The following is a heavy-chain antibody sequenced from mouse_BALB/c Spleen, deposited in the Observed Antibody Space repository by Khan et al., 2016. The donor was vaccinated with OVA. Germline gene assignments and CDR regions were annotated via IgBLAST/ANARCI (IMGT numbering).Heavy chain of an antibody. CDR1: GYSITSGYA. V-gene: IGHV3-2*02. J-gene: IGHJ2*01. CDR3: ARGNNYGYYFDY. CDR2: ISYSGVT. D-gene: IGHD1-1*01. Sequence: VQLVESGPGLVKPSQSLSLTCTVTGYSITSGYAWNWNRQFPGNKLEWVGYISYSGVTSYTPSLKSRISFTRDTSKNQSFLQLTSVTTEDTATYSGARGNNYGYYFDYWGQGTTVTVSS.